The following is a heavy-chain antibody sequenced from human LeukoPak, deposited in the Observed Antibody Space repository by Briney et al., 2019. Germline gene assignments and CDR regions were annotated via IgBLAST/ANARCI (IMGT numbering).Heavy chain of an antibody. CDR1: GYTFTSYD. CDR3: ATPRAAMVRGVIFYAFDI. Sequence: PGASVKVSCKASGYTFTSYDINWVRQATGQGLEWMGWMNPKSGNTAYAQKFQGRVTMTKNTSISTAYMELSSLRSEDTAVYYCATPRAAMVRGVIFYAFDIWGQGTMVTVSS. J-gene: IGHJ3*02. V-gene: IGHV1-8*01. CDR2: MNPKSGNT. D-gene: IGHD3-10*01.